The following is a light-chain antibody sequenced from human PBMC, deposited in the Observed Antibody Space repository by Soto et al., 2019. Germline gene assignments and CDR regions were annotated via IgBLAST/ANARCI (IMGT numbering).Light chain of an antibody. CDR2: EVN. J-gene: IGLJ1*01. Sequence: QSVLTQPASVSGSPGQSITISCTGTSSDVGGYNYVSWYQQHPGKAPKLMIYEVNNRPSGVSNRFSGSKSGSTASLTISGLQAEDEADYYCSSYTSSSTLGVFGTGNKVTVL. CDR3: SSYTSSSTLGV. CDR1: SSDVGGYNY. V-gene: IGLV2-14*01.